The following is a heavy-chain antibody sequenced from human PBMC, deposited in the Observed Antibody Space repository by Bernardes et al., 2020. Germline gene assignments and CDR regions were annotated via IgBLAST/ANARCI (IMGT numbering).Heavy chain of an antibody. CDR3: ARDMAPAGIAAADENYYYYYMDV. J-gene: IGHJ6*03. V-gene: IGHV4-59*01. Sequence: SETLSLTCTVSGGSISSYYWSWIRQPPGKGLEWIGYIYYSGSTNYNPSLKSRVTISVDTSKNQFSLKLSSVTAADTAVYYCARDMAPAGIAAADENYYYYYMDVWGKGTTVTVSS. D-gene: IGHD6-13*01. CDR1: GGSISSYY. CDR2: IYYSGST.